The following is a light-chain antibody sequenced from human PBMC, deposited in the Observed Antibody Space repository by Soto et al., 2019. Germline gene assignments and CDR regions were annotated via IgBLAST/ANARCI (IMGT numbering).Light chain of an antibody. V-gene: IGLV1-44*01. CDR2: SNN. CDR3: ASWDDSLNVHVV. J-gene: IGLJ2*01. Sequence: QAVVTQPPSASGTPGQRVTISCSGSSSNIGSYTVSWYQQLPGTAPKLLIYSNNERPSGVPDRFSGSKSGTSASLAISGLQSEDEADYYCASWDDSLNVHVVFGGGTKLTVL. CDR1: SSNIGSYT.